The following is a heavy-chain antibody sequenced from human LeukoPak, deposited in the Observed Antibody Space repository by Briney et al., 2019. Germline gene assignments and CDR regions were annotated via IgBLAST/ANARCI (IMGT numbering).Heavy chain of an antibody. CDR2: INPNSGGT. V-gene: IGHV1-2*02. CDR3: ARDPAYCSSTSCYSDGMDV. CDR1: GYIFTCYY. D-gene: IGHD2-2*01. Sequence: ASVKVSCKASGYIFTCYYMHWVRQAPGQGLEWMGWINPNSGGTNYAQKFQGRVTMTRDTSISTAYMELSRLRSDDTAVYYCARDPAYCSSTSCYSDGMDVWGQATTVTVSS. J-gene: IGHJ6*02.